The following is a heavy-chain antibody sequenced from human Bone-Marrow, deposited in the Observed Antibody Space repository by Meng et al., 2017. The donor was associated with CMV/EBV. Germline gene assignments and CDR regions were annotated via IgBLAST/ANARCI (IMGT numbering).Heavy chain of an antibody. CDR1: GGTFSSYT. CDR3: ARDRGIAVAGKGYYGMDV. CDR2: IIPILGIA. D-gene: IGHD6-19*01. Sequence: SVKVSCKASGGTFSSYTISWVRQAPGQGLEWMGRIIPILGIANYAQKFQGRVTITADKSTSTAYMELSSLRSEDTAVYYCARDRGIAVAGKGYYGMDVWGQGTTVTVSS. J-gene: IGHJ6*02. V-gene: IGHV1-69*04.